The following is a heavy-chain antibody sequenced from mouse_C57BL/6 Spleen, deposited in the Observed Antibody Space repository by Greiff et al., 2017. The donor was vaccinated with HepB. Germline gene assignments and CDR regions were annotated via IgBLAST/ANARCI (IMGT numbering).Heavy chain of an antibody. D-gene: IGHD4-1*01. Sequence: EVMLVESGGGLVKPGGSLKLSCAASGFTFSSYAMSWVRQTPEKRLEWVATISDGGSYTYYPDNVKGRFTISRDNAKNNLYLQMSHLKSEDTAMYYCARVTGENYFDYWGQGTTLTVSS. V-gene: IGHV5-4*03. CDR3: ARVTGENYFDY. CDR1: GFTFSSYA. J-gene: IGHJ2*01. CDR2: ISDGGSYT.